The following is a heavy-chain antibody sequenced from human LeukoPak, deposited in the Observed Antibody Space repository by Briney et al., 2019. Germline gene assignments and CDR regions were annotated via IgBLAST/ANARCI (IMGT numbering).Heavy chain of an antibody. CDR1: GGSVSSTNW. J-gene: IGHJ4*02. CDR2: VHLDGRT. V-gene: IGHV4-4*02. D-gene: IGHD3-3*01. CDR3: AREGGFFRPLDY. Sequence: PSETLSLTCGVSGGSVSSTNWWTWIRQPPGKGLEWIGEVHLDGRTNYNPSLKSRLTISVDLSENRISLKLTSVTAADTAVYYCAREGGFFRPLDYSGQGTLVTVSS.